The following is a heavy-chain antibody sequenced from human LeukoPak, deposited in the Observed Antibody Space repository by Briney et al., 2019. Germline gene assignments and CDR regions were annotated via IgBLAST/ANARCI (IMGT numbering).Heavy chain of an antibody. D-gene: IGHD2-2*01. J-gene: IGHJ4*02. CDR1: GGSFSGYH. V-gene: IGHV4-34*01. Sequence: SSETLSLTCAVYGGSFSGYHWSWIRQPPGKGLEWIGEINHSGSTNYNPSLKSRVTISVDTSKNQFSLKLSSVTAADTAVYYCARTSSTSPGGGYYFDYWGQGTLVTVSS. CDR2: INHSGST. CDR3: ARTSSTSPGGGYYFDY.